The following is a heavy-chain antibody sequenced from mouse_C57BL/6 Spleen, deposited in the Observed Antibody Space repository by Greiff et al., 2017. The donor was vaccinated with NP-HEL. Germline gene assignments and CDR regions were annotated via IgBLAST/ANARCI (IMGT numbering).Heavy chain of an antibody. V-gene: IGHV1-76*01. Sequence: VQLQQSGAELVRPGASVKLSCKASGYTFTDYYINWVKQRPGQGLEWIARIYPGSGNTYYNGKFKGKATLTAEKSSSTAYMQLSSLTSEDSAVYFCARGGLRLFDVWGTGTTVTVSS. CDR2: IYPGSGNT. CDR3: ARGGLRLFDV. CDR1: GYTFTDYY. D-gene: IGHD1-2*01. J-gene: IGHJ1*03.